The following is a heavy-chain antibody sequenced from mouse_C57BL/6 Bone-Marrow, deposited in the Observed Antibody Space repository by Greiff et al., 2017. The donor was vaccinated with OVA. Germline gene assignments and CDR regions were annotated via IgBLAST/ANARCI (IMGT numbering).Heavy chain of an antibody. CDR1: GFTFSSYA. D-gene: IGHD3-2*02. CDR3: TRELRLPSYYAMDY. Sequence: EVKLVESGEGLVKPGGSLKLSCAASGFTFSSYAMSWVRQTPEKRLEWVAYISSGGDYIYYADTVKGRFTISRDNARNTLYLQMSSLKSEDTAMYYCTRELRLPSYYAMDYWGQGTSGTVSS. CDR2: ISSGGDYI. J-gene: IGHJ4*01. V-gene: IGHV5-9-1*02.